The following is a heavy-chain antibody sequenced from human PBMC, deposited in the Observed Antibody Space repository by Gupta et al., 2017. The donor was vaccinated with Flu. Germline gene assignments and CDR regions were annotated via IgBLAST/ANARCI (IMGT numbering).Heavy chain of an antibody. J-gene: IGHJ2*01. CDR1: GLTFDDYT. CDR3: AKGSGYYYDWYFDL. CDR2: ISWDGGST. Sequence: EVQLVESGGVVVQPGGSLRLSCAASGLTFDDYTMHWVRQAPGKGLEWVSLISWDGGSTYYADSVKGRFTISRDNSKNSLYLQMNSLRTEDTALYYCAKGSGYYYDWYFDLWGRGTLVTVSS. V-gene: IGHV3-43*01. D-gene: IGHD3-22*01.